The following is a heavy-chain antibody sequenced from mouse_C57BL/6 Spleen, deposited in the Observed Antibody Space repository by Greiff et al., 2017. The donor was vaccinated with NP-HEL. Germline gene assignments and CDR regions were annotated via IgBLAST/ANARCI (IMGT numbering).Heavy chain of an antibody. CDR3: ARKGIVTRYFDV. D-gene: IGHD2-5*01. V-gene: IGHV2-2*01. CDR2: IWSGGST. J-gene: IGHJ1*03. CDR1: GFSLTSYG. Sequence: VKLMESGPGLVQPSQSLSITCTVSGFSLTSYGVHWVRQSPGKGLEWLGVIWSGGSTDYNAAFISRLSISKDNSKSQVFFKMNSLQADDTAIYYCARKGIVTRYFDVRGTGTTVTVSS.